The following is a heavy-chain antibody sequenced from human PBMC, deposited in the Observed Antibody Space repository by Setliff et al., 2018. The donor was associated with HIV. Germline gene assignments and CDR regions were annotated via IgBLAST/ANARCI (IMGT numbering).Heavy chain of an antibody. CDR2: INHSGST. CDR1: GGSFSGYY. J-gene: IGHJ6*03. V-gene: IGHV4-34*01. CDR3: ARGLLFGVVIPFSFYYYMDV. Sequence: PSETLSLTCAVYGGSFSGYYWTWIRQPPGKGLEWIGEINHSGSTICNPSLKSRVTISVDKSKNQFSLRLNSVTAADTAMYYCARGLLFGVVIPFSFYYYMDVWGKGTTVTVSS. D-gene: IGHD3-3*01.